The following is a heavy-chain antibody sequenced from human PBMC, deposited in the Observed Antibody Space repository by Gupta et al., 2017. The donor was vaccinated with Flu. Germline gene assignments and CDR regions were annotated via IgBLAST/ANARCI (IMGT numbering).Heavy chain of an antibody. D-gene: IGHD2-2*02. V-gene: IGHV1-8*01. CDR1: GYIFTSYD. Sequence: QVQLVQSGAEVKKPGASVKVSCKASGYIFTSYDINWVRQATGQGLEWMGWMNPNRGNTGYAQKFQGRVTMTRNTSISTAYMELSSLRSEDTAVYYCARARALVYGYYGMDVWGQGTTVTVSS. J-gene: IGHJ6*02. CDR3: ARARALVYGYYGMDV. CDR2: MNPNRGNT.